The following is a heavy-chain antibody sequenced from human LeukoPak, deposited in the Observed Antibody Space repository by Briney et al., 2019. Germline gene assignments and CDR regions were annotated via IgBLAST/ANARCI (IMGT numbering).Heavy chain of an antibody. CDR1: GGTFSSYA. Sequence: SVKVSCKASGGTFSSYAISWVRQAPGQGLEWMGGIIPIFGTANYAQKFQGRVTITTDESTSTAYMELSSLRSEDTAVYYCARVSGPALGVVIIGWFDPWGQGTLVTVSS. D-gene: IGHD3-3*01. CDR2: IIPIFGTA. J-gene: IGHJ5*02. CDR3: ARVSGPALGVVIIGWFDP. V-gene: IGHV1-69*05.